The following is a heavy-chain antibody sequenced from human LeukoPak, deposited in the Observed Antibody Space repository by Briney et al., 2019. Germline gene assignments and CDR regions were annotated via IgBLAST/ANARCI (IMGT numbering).Heavy chain of an antibody. J-gene: IGHJ3*02. D-gene: IGHD2-2*01. CDR1: GFTFSTYG. Sequence: PGGSLRLSCAASGFTFSTYGMHWVRQAPGKGLEWVAFIRYDGRNKYYADSVKGRFTISRDNSKNTLYLQMNSLRAEDTAVYYCAKVGEYQLLLYAFDMWGQGTMVTVSS. CDR3: AKVGEYQLLLYAFDM. V-gene: IGHV3-30*02. CDR2: IRYDGRNK.